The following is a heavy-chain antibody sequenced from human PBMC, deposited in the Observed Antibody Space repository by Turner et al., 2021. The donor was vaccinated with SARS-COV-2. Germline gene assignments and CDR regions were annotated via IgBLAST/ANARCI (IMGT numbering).Heavy chain of an antibody. CDR1: GYTLTELS. D-gene: IGHD3-9*01. CDR2: VDPEDGKT. CDR3: ATHYDIVNPYYAPRGYSGMDV. V-gene: IGHV1-24*01. Sequence: QVQLVQSGAGVKKPGASVKVSCKVSGYTLTELSMLWVRQAPGNGLEWMGGVDPEDGKTIYAQNWQGRVTMTEDTSTDTAYMELRSLRSEDTAVYYCATHYDIVNPYYAPRGYSGMDVWGQGTAVTVSS. J-gene: IGHJ6*02.